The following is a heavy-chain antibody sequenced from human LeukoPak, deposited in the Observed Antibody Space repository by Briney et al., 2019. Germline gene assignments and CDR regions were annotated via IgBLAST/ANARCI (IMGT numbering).Heavy chain of an antibody. J-gene: IGHJ6*02. CDR3: AREDVVLVDAVRYYYYGMDV. V-gene: IGHV1-46*01. CDR2: INPSGGST. Sequence: ALVKVSCKASGYIFISYYMHWVRQAPGQGLEWMGIINPSGGSTSYAQKFKDRVTMTRDTSTSTVYMELSSLKSEDTAVYYCAREDVVLVDAVRYYYYGMDVWGQGTTVTVSS. CDR1: GYIFISYY. D-gene: IGHD2-8*01.